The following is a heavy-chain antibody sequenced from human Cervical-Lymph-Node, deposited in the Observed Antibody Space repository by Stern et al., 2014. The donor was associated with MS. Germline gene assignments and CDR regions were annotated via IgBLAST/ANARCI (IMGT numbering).Heavy chain of an antibody. CDR3: ARHDQFLGGMDV. J-gene: IGHJ6*02. CDR1: GASVSSGSYY. V-gene: IGHV4-39*01. D-gene: IGHD3-3*01. Sequence: VQLVESGPGLVKPSETLSLTCTVSGASVSSGSYYWGWIRQSPGKRLEVIGYVYYTGTPYSNPSLRSRVTISIDTSNNPFFLNLPSVTATDTAVYYCARHDQFLGGMDVWGQGTTVTVSS. CDR2: VYYTGTP.